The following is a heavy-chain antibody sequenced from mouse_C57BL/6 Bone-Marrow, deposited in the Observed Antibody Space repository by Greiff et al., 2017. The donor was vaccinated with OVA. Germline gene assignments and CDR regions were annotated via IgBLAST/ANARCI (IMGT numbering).Heavy chain of an antibody. CDR3: AWLRGYAMYY. D-gene: IGHD2-2*01. CDR2: INPNNGGT. Sequence: EVQLQQSGPELVKPGASVKMSCKASGYTFTDYNMHWVKQSHGKSLEWIGYINPNNGGTSYNQKFKGKATLTVNKSSSTAYMELRSLTSEDSAVYYCAWLRGYAMYYWGQGTTLTVSS. CDR1: GYTFTDYN. V-gene: IGHV1-22*01. J-gene: IGHJ2*01.